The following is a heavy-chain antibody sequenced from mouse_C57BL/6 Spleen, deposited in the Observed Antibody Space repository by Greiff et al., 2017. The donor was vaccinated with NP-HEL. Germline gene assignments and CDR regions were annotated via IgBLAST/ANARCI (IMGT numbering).Heavy chain of an antibody. CDR3: ARSAYYCGSSYEDWYFDV. CDR2: IYPGDGDT. J-gene: IGHJ1*03. D-gene: IGHD1-1*01. Sequence: VQLQESGPELVKPGASVKISCKASGYAFSSSWMNWVKQRPGKGLEWIGRIYPGDGDTNYNGKFKGKATLTADKSSSTAYMQLSSLTSEDSAVYFCARSAYYCGSSYEDWYFDVWGTGTTVTVSS. V-gene: IGHV1-82*01. CDR1: GYAFSSSW.